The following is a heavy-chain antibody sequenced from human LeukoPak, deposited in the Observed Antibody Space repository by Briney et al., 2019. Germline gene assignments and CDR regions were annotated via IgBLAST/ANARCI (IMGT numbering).Heavy chain of an antibody. V-gene: IGHV3-7*01. D-gene: IGHD5-12*01. Sequence: PGGSLRLSCAASGFTFSSYWMSWVRQAPGKGLEWVANIKEDGSEKYYVDSVKGRFTISRDNGKNSLYLQMNSLRAEDTAVYYCVRDGGVSGYDLLDYWGQGTLVTVSS. CDR3: VRDGGVSGYDLLDY. CDR1: GFTFSSYW. CDR2: IKEDGSEK. J-gene: IGHJ4*02.